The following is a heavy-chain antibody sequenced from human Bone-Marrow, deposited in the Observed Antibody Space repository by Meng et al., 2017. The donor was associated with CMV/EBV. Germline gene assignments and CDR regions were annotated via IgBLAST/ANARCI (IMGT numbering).Heavy chain of an antibody. CDR2: ISYDGSNK. CDR3: AKDIRLNIVVVPAAISKPYYYYGMDV. D-gene: IGHD2-2*02. J-gene: IGHJ6*02. CDR1: GFTFSSYA. V-gene: IGHV3-30-3*01. Sequence: SCAASGFTFSSYAMHWVRQAPGKGLEWVAVISYDGSNKYYADSVKGRFTISRDNSKNTLYLQMNSLRAEDTAVYYCAKDIRLNIVVVPAAISKPYYYYGMDVWGQGTTVTVSS.